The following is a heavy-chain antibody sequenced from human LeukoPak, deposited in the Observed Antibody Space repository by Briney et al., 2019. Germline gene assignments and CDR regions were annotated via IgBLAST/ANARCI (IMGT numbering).Heavy chain of an antibody. Sequence: LGGSLGLSCAASGFPFSTSWMSWVRQAPGKGLEGVANIRKDGSDIHYVDSVKGRFTISRDNAKNSLYLEMSSLRGEDTALYYCARDMSPRIAAIYYDAFDIWGQGTMVTVSS. V-gene: IGHV3-7*01. CDR3: ARDMSPRIAAIYYDAFDI. D-gene: IGHD6-13*01. J-gene: IGHJ3*02. CDR1: GFPFSTSW. CDR2: IRKDGSDI.